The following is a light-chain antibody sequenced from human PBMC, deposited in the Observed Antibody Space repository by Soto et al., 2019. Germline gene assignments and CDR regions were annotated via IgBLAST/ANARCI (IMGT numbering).Light chain of an antibody. CDR2: TAS. V-gene: IGKV1-12*01. Sequence: DIQMTQSPSSLSASVGDRVTITCRASQSVATCLAWFQQKPGKAPNLLIYTASRLQSGVPSRFSGSRSGTEFTPTTIDPQPDDFATYYCQQAASFPITFGQGTRLEIK. J-gene: IGKJ5*01. CDR1: QSVATC. CDR3: QQAASFPIT.